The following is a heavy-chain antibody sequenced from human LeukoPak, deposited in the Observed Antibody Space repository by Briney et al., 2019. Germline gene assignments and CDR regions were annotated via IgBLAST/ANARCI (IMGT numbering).Heavy chain of an antibody. Sequence: EASVKVSCKASGYTFTSYGISWVRHAPGQGLEWMGWINPNSGGTNYAQKFQGWVTMTRDTSISTAYMELSRLGSDDTAVYYCARGHCSGGSCYSNWFDPWGQGTLVTVSS. D-gene: IGHD2-15*01. CDR1: GYTFTSYG. J-gene: IGHJ5*02. CDR3: ARGHCSGGSCYSNWFDP. V-gene: IGHV1-2*04. CDR2: INPNSGGT.